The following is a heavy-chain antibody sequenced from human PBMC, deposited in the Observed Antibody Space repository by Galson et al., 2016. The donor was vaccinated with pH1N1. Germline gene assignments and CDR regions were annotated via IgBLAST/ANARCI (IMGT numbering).Heavy chain of an antibody. CDR1: GYTFTSYY. D-gene: IGHD2-2*02. CDR2: ITPTGGRT. J-gene: IGHJ5*02. CDR3: ARAPYCSNATCYSVWFDP. Sequence: SVKVSCKASGYTFTSYYMHWVRQAPGQGPEWMGIITPTGGRTSYAQKFKDRVAMTSDTSTSTVYMELNSLRSEDTAVYYCARAPYCSNATCYSVWFDPWGQGTPVTVSS. V-gene: IGHV1-46*01.